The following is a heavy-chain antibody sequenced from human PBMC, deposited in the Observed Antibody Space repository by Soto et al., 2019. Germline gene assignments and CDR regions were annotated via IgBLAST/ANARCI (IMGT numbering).Heavy chain of an antibody. Sequence: PSETLSLTCAVYGGSFSGYDWSWIRQPPGKGLEWMGEIYYTGKTYYNPSLESRVTMSVDRSKNQFSLRLTSVTAADTAVYFCGRDLTSNANCIDPWGQGTLVTVSS. D-gene: IGHD2-2*01. V-gene: IGHV4-34*01. J-gene: IGHJ5*02. CDR1: GGSFSGYD. CDR2: IYYTGKT. CDR3: GRDLTSNANCIDP.